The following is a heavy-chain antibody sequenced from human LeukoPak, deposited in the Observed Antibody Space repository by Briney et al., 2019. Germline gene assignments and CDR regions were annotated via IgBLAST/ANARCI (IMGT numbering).Heavy chain of an antibody. Sequence: GGSLRLSCAASGFTFSSYAMSWIRQVPAKGLEWVSAISTTTYYADFVEGRFTISRDNSKNTLYLQMSSLRAEDTAVYYCAKPIGPRYGDYHNSCFDSRGQGTLVTVSS. CDR3: AKPIGPRYGDYHNSCFDS. D-gene: IGHD4-17*01. J-gene: IGHJ5*01. CDR2: ISTTT. CDR1: GFTFSSYA. V-gene: IGHV3-23*01.